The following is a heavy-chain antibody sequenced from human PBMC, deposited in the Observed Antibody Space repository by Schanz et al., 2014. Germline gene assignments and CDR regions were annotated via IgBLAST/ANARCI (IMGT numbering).Heavy chain of an antibody. V-gene: IGHV3-23*01. J-gene: IGHJ4*02. CDR2: MNESHSTI. D-gene: IGHD5-12*01. Sequence: EVQLLESGGGLVEPGGSLRLSCAASGFSFSSYAMGWVRQARGKGLEWVSAMNESHSTIYYADSVRGRFTISRDNAENTLFLQMNSLRAENTAVYYCAKKVVATIGGYYDNWGQGTLVIVSS. CDR1: GFSFSSYA. CDR3: AKKVVATIGGYYDN.